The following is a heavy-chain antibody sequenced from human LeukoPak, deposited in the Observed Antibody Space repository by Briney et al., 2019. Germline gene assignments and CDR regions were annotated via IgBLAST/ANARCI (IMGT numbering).Heavy chain of an antibody. V-gene: IGHV4-30-2*01. CDR1: GGSISSGGYS. Sequence: SETLSLTCAVYGGSISSGGYSWSWIRQPPGKGLEWIGYIYHSGSTYYNPSLKSRVTISVDRSKKQLSLKLSSVTAADTAVYYCAREGSSGYYYAYWGQGTLVTVSS. D-gene: IGHD3-22*01. CDR2: IYHSGST. CDR3: AREGSSGYYYAY. J-gene: IGHJ4*02.